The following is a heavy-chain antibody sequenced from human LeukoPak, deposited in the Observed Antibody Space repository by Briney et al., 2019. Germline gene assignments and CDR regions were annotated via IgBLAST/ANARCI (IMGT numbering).Heavy chain of an antibody. Sequence: SETLSLTCTVSGGSISSSSYYWSWIRQPAGKGLEWIGRIYASGSTNYNPSLKSRVTISVDTSKNQFSLKLSSVTAADTAVYYCARAPAVQLRNFDWLRYFDLWGRGTLVTVSS. CDR3: ARAPAVQLRNFDWLRYFDL. CDR2: IYASGST. J-gene: IGHJ2*01. V-gene: IGHV4-61*02. CDR1: GGSISSSSYY. D-gene: IGHD3-9*01.